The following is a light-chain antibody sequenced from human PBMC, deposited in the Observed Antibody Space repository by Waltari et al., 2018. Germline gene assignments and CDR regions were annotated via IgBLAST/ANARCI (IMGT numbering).Light chain of an antibody. Sequence: AFTQSPDTLSLSPGERATLSCRASQTLSSTYLAWYQQKPGQAPRLLIYRTSSRATGIPDRFSGSGSGTDFSLTINRLEPEDSAVYYCQQYGSPLWSFGQGTKVEIK. CDR3: QQYGSPLWS. CDR1: QTLSSTY. CDR2: RTS. V-gene: IGKV3-20*01. J-gene: IGKJ1*01.